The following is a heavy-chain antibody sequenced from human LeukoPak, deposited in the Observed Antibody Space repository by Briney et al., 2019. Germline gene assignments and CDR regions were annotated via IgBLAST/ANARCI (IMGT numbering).Heavy chain of an antibody. D-gene: IGHD2-15*01. Sequence: PSETLSLTCTVSGGSISSYYWSWIRQPPGKGLEWIGYIYYGGSTNYNPSLKSRVTISVDTSKNQFSLKLSSVTAADTAVYYCATIAATPTYYYYYGMDVWGQGTTVTVSS. CDR3: ATIAATPTYYYYYGMDV. J-gene: IGHJ6*02. V-gene: IGHV4-59*01. CDR1: GGSISSYY. CDR2: IYYGGST.